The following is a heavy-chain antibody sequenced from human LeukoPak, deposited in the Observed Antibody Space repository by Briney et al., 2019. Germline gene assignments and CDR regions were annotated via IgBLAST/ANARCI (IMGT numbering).Heavy chain of an antibody. CDR1: GFTLHGYA. D-gene: IGHD2-8*01. Sequence: GGSLRLSHGLCGFTLHGYAAQWFRQPPGKGLEWVSLISGDDDSTYYADSVKGRFTISRDNSKNSLYLQMNSLRTEDTALYYCANHMVHAAGPHYPIDYWGQGTLVTVSS. CDR3: ANHMVHAAGPHYPIDY. J-gene: IGHJ4*02. CDR2: ISGDDDST. V-gene: IGHV3-43*02.